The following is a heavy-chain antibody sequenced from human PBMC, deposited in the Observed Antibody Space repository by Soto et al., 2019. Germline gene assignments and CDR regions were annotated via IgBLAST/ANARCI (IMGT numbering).Heavy chain of an antibody. CDR2: IWYDGSNK. Sequence: QVQLVESGGGVVQPGRSLRLSCAASGFTFSSYGMHWVRQAPGKGLEWVAVIWYDGSNKYYADSVKGRFTISRDNSKNTLYLQMNSRRAEDTAVYYCARDSSALTFEFDYWGQGTLVTVSS. CDR3: ARDSSALTFEFDY. CDR1: GFTFSSYG. V-gene: IGHV3-33*01. J-gene: IGHJ4*02.